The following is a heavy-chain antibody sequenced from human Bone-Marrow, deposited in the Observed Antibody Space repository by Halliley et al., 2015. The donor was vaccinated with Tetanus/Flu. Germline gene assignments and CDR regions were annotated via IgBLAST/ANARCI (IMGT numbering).Heavy chain of an antibody. Sequence: SLRLSCAASGFIFDQYNMNWVRQAPGRGLEWVASISSVSSYMYYTDSLRGRFTISRDNAKNSLYLQMNSLRPEDTAVYYCSRGGIYRIMGATAASFDYWGRGTLVTVSS. CDR3: SRGGIYRIMGATAASFDY. J-gene: IGHJ4*02. CDR2: ISSVSSYM. CDR1: GFIFDQYN. V-gene: IGHV3-21*01. D-gene: IGHD2-21*02.